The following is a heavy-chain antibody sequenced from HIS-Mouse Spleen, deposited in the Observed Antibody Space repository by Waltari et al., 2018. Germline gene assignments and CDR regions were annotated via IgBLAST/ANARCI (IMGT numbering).Heavy chain of an antibody. D-gene: IGHD6-13*01. J-gene: IGHJ2*01. CDR2: IYYSGRT. V-gene: IGHV4-39*07. CDR3: AREIPYSSSWYDWYFDL. CDR1: GGSISSSSYY. Sequence: QLQLQESGPGLVKPSETLSLTCIVSGGSISSSSYYWGWIRQPQGKGLEWIGSIYYSGRTYYNPSLKSRVTISVDTSKNQFSLKLSSVTAADTAVYYCAREIPYSSSWYDWYFDLWGRGTLVTVSS.